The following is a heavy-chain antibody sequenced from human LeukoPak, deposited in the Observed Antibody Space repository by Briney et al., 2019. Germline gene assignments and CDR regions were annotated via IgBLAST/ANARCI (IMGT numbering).Heavy chain of an antibody. D-gene: IGHD6-25*01. CDR1: GYTLTELS. J-gene: IGHJ4*02. V-gene: IGHV1-24*01. Sequence: GASVNVSCKVSGYTLTELSMHWVRQAPRKGLEWMGGFDPEDGETIYAQKFQGRVTMTEDTSTDTTYMELSSLRSEDTAVYYCATDHYSSGPGGYWGQGTLVTVSS. CDR3: ATDHYSSGPGGY. CDR2: FDPEDGET.